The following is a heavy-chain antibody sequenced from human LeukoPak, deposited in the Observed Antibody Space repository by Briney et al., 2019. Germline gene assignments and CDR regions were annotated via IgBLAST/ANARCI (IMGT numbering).Heavy chain of an antibody. CDR2: IRSNGETT. Sequence: PGGSLRLSCAASGFTFSSIAMTWVRQAPGKGLEWVSTIRSNGETTYNADSVKGRFTISRDNSKKTLYLQLNSLRDEDTAIYYCAKGQELDDGVFDSWGQGTLVTVSS. J-gene: IGHJ4*02. CDR1: GFTFSSIA. V-gene: IGHV3-23*01. D-gene: IGHD1-1*01. CDR3: AKGQELDDGVFDS.